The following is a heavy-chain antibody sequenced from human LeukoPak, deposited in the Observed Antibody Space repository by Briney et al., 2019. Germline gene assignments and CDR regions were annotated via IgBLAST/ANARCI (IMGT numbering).Heavy chain of an antibody. V-gene: IGHV3-48*03. CDR1: GFTFNSYE. CDR3: ATFYDSSGRDY. D-gene: IGHD3-22*01. J-gene: IGHJ4*02. Sequence: GGSLRLSCAASGFTFNSYEMNWVRQAPGKGLEWVSYISDTGATIYYADSVKGRFTVSRDNAKNSLYLQMNSLRAEDTAIYYCATFYDSSGRDYWGQGTLVTVSS. CDR2: ISDTGATI.